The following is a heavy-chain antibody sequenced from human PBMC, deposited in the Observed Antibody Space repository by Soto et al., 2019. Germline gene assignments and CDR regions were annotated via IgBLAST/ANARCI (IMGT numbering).Heavy chain of an antibody. CDR3: ARPRLGGYYYYGMDV. D-gene: IGHD3-10*01. CDR1: GYTFTGYY. J-gene: IGHJ6*02. V-gene: IGHV1-2*02. CDR2: SNLTSGGT. Sequence: ASVKVSCKASGYTFTGYYMPWVRQATGQGLEWMGWSNLTSGGTNYAQKFQGRVTMTRDTAISTAYIELSRLRSDDTAVYYCARPRLGGYYYYGMDVWGQGTTVTVSS.